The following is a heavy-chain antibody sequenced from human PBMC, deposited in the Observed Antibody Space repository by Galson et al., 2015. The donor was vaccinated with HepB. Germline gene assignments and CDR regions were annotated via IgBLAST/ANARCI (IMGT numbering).Heavy chain of an antibody. D-gene: IGHD3-10*01. CDR3: ARDAYGSGSYYIFPDFDY. CDR2: ISSSSYI. V-gene: IGHV3-21*01. J-gene: IGHJ4*02. Sequence: SLRLSCAASGFTFSSYSMNWVRQAPVKGLEWVSSISSSSYIYYADSVKGRFTISRDNAKNSLYLQMNSLRAEDTAVYYCARDAYGSGSYYIFPDFDYWGQGTLVTVSS. CDR1: GFTFSSYS.